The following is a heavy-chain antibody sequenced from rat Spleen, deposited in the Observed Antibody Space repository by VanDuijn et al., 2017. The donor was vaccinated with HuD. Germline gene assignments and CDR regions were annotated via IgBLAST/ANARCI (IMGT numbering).Heavy chain of an antibody. J-gene: IGHJ1*01. D-gene: IGHD1-2*01. V-gene: IGHV5-58*01. CDR2: ISTGGGST. Sequence: EVQLVETGGGLVQPGRSLKLSCVASGFTFSSYWMYWFRQAPGKGLEWVAYISTGGGSTYYRDSVKGRFTISRNNAKSTLYLQMDSLRSEDTATYYCTTAKIATSTGGFDFWGPGTMVTVSS. CDR1: GFTFSSYW. CDR3: TTAKIATSTGGFDF.